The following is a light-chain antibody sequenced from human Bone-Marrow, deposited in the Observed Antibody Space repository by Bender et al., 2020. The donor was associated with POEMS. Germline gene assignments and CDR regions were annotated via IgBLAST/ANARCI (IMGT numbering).Light chain of an antibody. J-gene: IGLJ1*01. CDR3: CSFTGTSYV. Sequence: QSALTQPASVSGSPGQSITISCTGSSSDVGSYNLVSWYQQYPDKAPKLMIYEVTKRPSGVSNRFSGSKAGNTAYLTIPGLQAEDEADYYCCSFTGTSYVFGTGTKVTVL. CDR2: EVT. CDR1: SSDVGSYNL. V-gene: IGLV2-23*02.